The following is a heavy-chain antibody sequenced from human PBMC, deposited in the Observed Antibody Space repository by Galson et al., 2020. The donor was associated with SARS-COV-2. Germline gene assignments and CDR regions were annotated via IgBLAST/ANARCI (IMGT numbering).Heavy chain of an antibody. Sequence: WGSLRLSCAASGITFSSYAMHWIRQAPGKGQERVAVISNDGSNKYYADSVKGRFIISRDNSKNKLYLQMNSLRAEDTAVYYCARDGPGIGGGVPVRPQDGYYCYYGMDVWGQGTPVTVSS. J-gene: IGHJ6*02. D-gene: IGHD2-2*01. CDR1: GITFSSYA. V-gene: IGHV3-30*04. CDR3: ARDGPGIGGGVPVRPQDGYYCYYGMDV. CDR2: ISNDGSNK.